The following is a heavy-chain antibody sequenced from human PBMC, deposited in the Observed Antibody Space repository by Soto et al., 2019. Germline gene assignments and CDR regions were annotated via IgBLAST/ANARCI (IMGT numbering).Heavy chain of an antibody. V-gene: IGHV4-59*08. J-gene: IGHJ4*02. CDR1: GGSISTYY. Sequence: SETLSLTCTLSGGSISTYYWTWIRQPPGKGLEWIGYVYYTGTTTYSPSLKSRVTISVDTSMNQISLKLSSVTAADTAFYYCARLGGYYFFDSWGQGTLVTVSS. CDR2: VYYTGTT. D-gene: IGHD3-22*01. CDR3: ARLGGYYFFDS.